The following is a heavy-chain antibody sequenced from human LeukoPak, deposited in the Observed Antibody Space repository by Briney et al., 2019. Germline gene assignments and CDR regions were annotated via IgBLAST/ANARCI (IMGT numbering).Heavy chain of an antibody. CDR3: ARLAVAGGFDY. CDR1: GGSISSYY. J-gene: IGHJ4*02. V-gene: IGHV4-59*08. CDR2: IYYSGST. Sequence: SETLSLTCTVSGGSISSYYWSWIRQPPGKGLEWIGYIYYSGSTNYNPSLKSRVTISVDTSRNQFSLKLSSVTAADTAVYYCARLAVAGGFDYWGQGTLVTVSS. D-gene: IGHD6-19*01.